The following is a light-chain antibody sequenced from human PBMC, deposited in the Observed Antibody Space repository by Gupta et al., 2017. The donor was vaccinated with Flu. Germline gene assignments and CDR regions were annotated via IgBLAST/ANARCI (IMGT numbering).Light chain of an antibody. CDR1: SSDVGGYNF. CDR2: NVS. J-gene: IGLJ2*01. V-gene: IGLV2-14*03. Sequence: TSSDVGGYNFVPWYQQHPGTSTKRLIYNVSNRPSGVSTRFSGPKSGNTASLTISGLQAEDEAVYYCSSYTDNSPVLFGGGTKLTVL. CDR3: SSYTDNSPVL.